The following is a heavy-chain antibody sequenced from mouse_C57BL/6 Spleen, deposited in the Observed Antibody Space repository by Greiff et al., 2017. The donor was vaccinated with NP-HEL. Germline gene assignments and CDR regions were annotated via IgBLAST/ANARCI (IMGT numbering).Heavy chain of an antibody. V-gene: IGHV1-20*01. Sequence: VQLKESGPELVKPGDSVKISCKASGYSFTGYFMNWVMQSHGKSLEWIGRINPYNGDTFYNQKFKGKATLTVDKSSSTAHMELRSLTSEDSAVYYCAREGDYDGSFAYWGQGTLVTVSA. CDR1: GYSFTGYF. J-gene: IGHJ3*01. CDR2: INPYNGDT. CDR3: AREGDYDGSFAY. D-gene: IGHD2-4*01.